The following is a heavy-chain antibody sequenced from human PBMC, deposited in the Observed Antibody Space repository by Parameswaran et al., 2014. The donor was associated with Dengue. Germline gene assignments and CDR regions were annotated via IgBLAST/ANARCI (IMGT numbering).Heavy chain of an antibody. J-gene: IGHJ2*01. Sequence: WIRQSPGKGLEWVSAISGSGGSTYYADSVKGRFTISRDNSKNTLYLQMNSLRAEDTAVYYCACLGSITMVRGVIDWYFDLWGRGTLVTVSS. CDR2: ISGSGGST. D-gene: IGHD3-10*01. V-gene: IGHV3-23*01. CDR3: ACLGSITMVRGVIDWYFDL.